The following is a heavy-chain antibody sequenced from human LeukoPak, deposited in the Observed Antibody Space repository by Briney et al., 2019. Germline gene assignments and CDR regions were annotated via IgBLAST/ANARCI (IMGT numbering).Heavy chain of an antibody. CDR1: GGSISSHY. V-gene: IGHV4-59*11. Sequence: SETLSLTCTVPGGSISSHYWSWIRQPPGKGLEWIGYIYYSGSTNYNPSLKSRVTISVDTSKNQFSLKLSSVTAADTAVYYCARGRLAARISYYFDYWGQGTLVTVSS. J-gene: IGHJ4*02. CDR3: ARGRLAARISYYFDY. D-gene: IGHD6-6*01. CDR2: IYYSGST.